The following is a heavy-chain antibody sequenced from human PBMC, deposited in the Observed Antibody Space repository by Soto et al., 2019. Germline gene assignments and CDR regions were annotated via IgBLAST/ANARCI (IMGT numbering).Heavy chain of an antibody. CDR3: ARSPRGYGSGSYFDY. Sequence: PSETLSLTCAVYGGSFSGYYWSWIRQPPGKGLEWIGEINHSGSTNYNPSLKSRVTISVDTSKNQFSLKLSSVTAADTAVYYCARSPRGYGSGSYFDYWGQGALVTVS. CDR1: GGSFSGYY. D-gene: IGHD3-10*01. J-gene: IGHJ4*02. V-gene: IGHV4-34*01. CDR2: INHSGST.